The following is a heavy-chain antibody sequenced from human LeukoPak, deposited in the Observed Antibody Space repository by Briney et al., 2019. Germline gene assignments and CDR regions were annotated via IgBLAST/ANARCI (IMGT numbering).Heavy chain of an antibody. CDR3: AKELTAARRGGSDAFDI. CDR2: IRYDGSNK. D-gene: IGHD6-6*01. V-gene: IGHV3-30*02. CDR1: GFTFSSYG. J-gene: IGHJ3*02. Sequence: GGSLRLSCAASGFTFSSYGMHWVRQAPGKGLEWVAFIRYDGSNKYYADSVEGRFTISRDNSKNTLYLQMNSLRAEDTAVYYCAKELTAARRGGSDAFDIWGQGTMVTVSS.